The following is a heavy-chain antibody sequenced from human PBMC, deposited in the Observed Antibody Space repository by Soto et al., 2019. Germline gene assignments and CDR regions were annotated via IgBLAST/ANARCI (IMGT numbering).Heavy chain of an antibody. V-gene: IGHV5-51*01. D-gene: IGHD5-18*01. J-gene: IGHJ6*01. CDR1: GYSFTSYW. CDR3: ARSNTAMGDYYYYGMDV. CDR2: IYPGDSDT. Sequence: GESLKISCKGSGYSFTSYWIGWVRQMPGKGLEWMGIIYPGDSDTRYSPSFQGQVTISADKPISTAYLQWSSLKASDTAMYYCARSNTAMGDYYYYGMDVWGQGTTVTAPQ.